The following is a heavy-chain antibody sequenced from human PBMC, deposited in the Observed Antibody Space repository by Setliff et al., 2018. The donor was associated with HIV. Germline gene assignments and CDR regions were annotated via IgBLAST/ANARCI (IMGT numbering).Heavy chain of an antibody. CDR2: IWYDGSNI. J-gene: IGHJ5*02. Sequence: GGSLRLSCAASGFTFSNFEMNWVRQAPGKGLEWVAVIWYDGSNIYYLESVKGRFTISRDNSKNTLYLQMNGLRVEDTAVYYCATYGGSFPGWFDTWGQGTPVTVSS. V-gene: IGHV3-33*08. CDR3: ATYGGSFPGWFDT. CDR1: GFTFSNFE. D-gene: IGHD1-26*01.